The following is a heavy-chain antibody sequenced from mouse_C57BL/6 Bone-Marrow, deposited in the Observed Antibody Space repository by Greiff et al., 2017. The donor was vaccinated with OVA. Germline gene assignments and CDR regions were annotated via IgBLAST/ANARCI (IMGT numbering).Heavy chain of an antibody. CDR1: GFTFSDYY. Sequence: EVQVVESEGGLVQPGSSMKLSCTASGFTFSDYYMAWVRQVPEKGLEWVANINYDGSSTYYLDSLKSRFIISRDNAKNILYLQMSSLKSEDTATYYCARERYYGSSPYWYFDVWGTGTTVTVSS. V-gene: IGHV5-16*01. D-gene: IGHD1-1*01. CDR3: ARERYYGSSPYWYFDV. J-gene: IGHJ1*03. CDR2: INYDGSST.